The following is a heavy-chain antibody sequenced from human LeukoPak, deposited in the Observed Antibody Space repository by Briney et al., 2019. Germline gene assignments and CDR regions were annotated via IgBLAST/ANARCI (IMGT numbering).Heavy chain of an antibody. Sequence: GGSLRLSCAASGFSFSDYGMNWVRRAPGKGLEWLSHINSNGAVISYADSVKGRFTISRDTATSSLYLQMNSLKIEDTAIYFCARDPDGDYDFDYWGQGTLVTVSS. D-gene: IGHD4-17*01. V-gene: IGHV3-48*01. CDR2: INSNGAVI. J-gene: IGHJ4*02. CDR1: GFSFSDYG. CDR3: ARDPDGDYDFDY.